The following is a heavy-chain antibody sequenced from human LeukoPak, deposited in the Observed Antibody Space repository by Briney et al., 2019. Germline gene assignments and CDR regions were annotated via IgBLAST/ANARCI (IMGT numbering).Heavy chain of an antibody. J-gene: IGHJ5*01. CDR1: GGSISSSNYY. CDR3: ARAVLATKSEHWFDS. D-gene: IGHD2-8*01. CDR2: IYYTGST. V-gene: IGHV4-61*05. Sequence: RPSETLSLTCTVSGGSISSSNYYWGWIRQPPGKGLEWIGYIYYTGSTNYNSSLKSRVTISVDTSKNQFSLNLSSVTAADTAMYYCARAVLATKSEHWFDSWGQGTLVTVSS.